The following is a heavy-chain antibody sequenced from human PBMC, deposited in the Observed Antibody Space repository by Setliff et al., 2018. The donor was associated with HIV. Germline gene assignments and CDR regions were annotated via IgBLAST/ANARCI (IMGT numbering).Heavy chain of an antibody. D-gene: IGHD4-17*01. CDR3: ARGNSRRLRVHYYYYYMDV. CDR2: IYTSGNT. CDR1: GGSISSGSYY. V-gene: IGHV4-61*09. Sequence: PSETLSLTCTVSGGSISSGSYYWSWIRQPAGKGLEWIGHIYTSGNTNHNPSLKSRVTISVDTSENQFSLKLSSVTAADTAVYYCARGNSRRLRVHYYYYYMDVWGKGTTGTVSS. J-gene: IGHJ6*03.